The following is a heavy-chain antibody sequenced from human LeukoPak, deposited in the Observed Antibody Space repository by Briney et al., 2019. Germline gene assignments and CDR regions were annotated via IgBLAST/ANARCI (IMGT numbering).Heavy chain of an antibody. CDR3: ARDPDTNYPFDY. J-gene: IGHJ4*02. Sequence: GGSLRLSCAASGFTFSSYSMNWVRQAPGKGLEWVSCISSSSTYIHYADSVKGRFTISRDNAKNSLYLQMNSLRAEDTAVYYCARDPDTNYPFDYWGQGTLVTVS. CDR1: GFTFSSYS. D-gene: IGHD4-11*01. CDR2: ISSSSTYI. V-gene: IGHV3-21*01.